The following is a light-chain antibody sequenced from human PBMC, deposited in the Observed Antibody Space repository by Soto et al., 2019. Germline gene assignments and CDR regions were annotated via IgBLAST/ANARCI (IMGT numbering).Light chain of an antibody. V-gene: IGKV1-5*03. CDR1: QTISIW. CDR3: LQYNSYPWT. CDR2: KAS. Sequence: DIPMTQSPSTLSASVGDSVTITCRASQTISIWLAWYQQKPGKAPKLLIYKASDLGSGVPSTFSGSASGTEFTLTISSLQPDVFATYYCLQYNSYPWTFGQGTKVEI. J-gene: IGKJ1*01.